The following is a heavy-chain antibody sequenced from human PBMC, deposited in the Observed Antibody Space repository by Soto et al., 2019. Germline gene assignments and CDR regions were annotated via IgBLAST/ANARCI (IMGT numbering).Heavy chain of an antibody. CDR2: IYNSGST. V-gene: IGHV4-31*03. CDR3: ARSVFP. J-gene: IGHJ5*02. Sequence: QVQLQESGPGLVKPSQTLSLTCTVSGGSISSGGYYWSWTRQHPGKALEWIGYIYNSGSTYYNPSSKTRVTITVETSKNLFSLKLSSVTAADTAVDYCARSVFPWGQGTLVTVSS. CDR1: GGSISSGGYY.